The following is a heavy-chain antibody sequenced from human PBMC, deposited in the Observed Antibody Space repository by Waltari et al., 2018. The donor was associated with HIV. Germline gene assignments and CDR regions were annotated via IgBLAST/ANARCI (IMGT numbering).Heavy chain of an antibody. J-gene: IGHJ4*02. V-gene: IGHV3-7*01. D-gene: IGHD2-2*01. CDR2: IKEDGSEK. CDR1: GLRFSGSC. CDR3: ARARYCSSISCSYFDD. Sequence: EVPLVESGGGLVQSGGSLRLSFAVSGLRFSGSCMSWVRQAPGKGLEWVANIKEDGSEKYYVDSVKGRFTISRDNAKNSLYLQMNSLRAEDTAMYYCARARYCSSISCSYFDDWGQGTLVTVSS.